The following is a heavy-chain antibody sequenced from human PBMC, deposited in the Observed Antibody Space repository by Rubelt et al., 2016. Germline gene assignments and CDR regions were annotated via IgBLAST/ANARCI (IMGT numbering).Heavy chain of an antibody. J-gene: IGHJ4*02. CDR2: IGNTNGNT. V-gene: IGHV1-18*01. CDR1: GYTFSLFG. CDR3: ARAGAEVTTHFDL. Sequence: QVQLVQSGAEVKMPGASVQVSCKASGYTFSLFGISWVRQAPGQGLEWMGWIGNTNGNTNYVQKFRGRVTMTTDTSTSTANMERRGVTSDETAVYYCARAGAEVTTHFDLWGQGTRVTVSS. D-gene: IGHD4-17*01.